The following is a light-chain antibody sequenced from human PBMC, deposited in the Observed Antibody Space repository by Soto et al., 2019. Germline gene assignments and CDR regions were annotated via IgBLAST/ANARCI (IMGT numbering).Light chain of an antibody. J-gene: IGKJ1*01. CDR3: QQYQTYSRT. V-gene: IGKV1-5*03. CDR2: KAS. CDR1: EGIGYW. Sequence: DVQMTQSPSTLSASVGDRVTITCRASEGIGYWLAWYQQRPGSAPKLLIYKASSLESGVPLRFSGSGSGTEFTLTISSLQPDDLATYYCQQYQTYSRTFGQGTKVEIK.